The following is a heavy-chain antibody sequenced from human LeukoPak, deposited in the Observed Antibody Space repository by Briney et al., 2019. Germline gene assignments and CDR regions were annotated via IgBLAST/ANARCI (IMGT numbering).Heavy chain of an antibody. D-gene: IGHD4-17*01. CDR2: IYYTGAA. Sequence: SETLSLTCTVSGGSISSGSYYWSWIRQPPGEGLEFIGYIYYTGAASYKPSLSSRVTMSVDTSKNQFSLKLTSVTAADTAVYYCAKFATVTTPNWIDPWGQGILVTVSS. CDR1: GGSISSGSYY. J-gene: IGHJ5*02. CDR3: AKFATVTTPNWIDP. V-gene: IGHV4-61*01.